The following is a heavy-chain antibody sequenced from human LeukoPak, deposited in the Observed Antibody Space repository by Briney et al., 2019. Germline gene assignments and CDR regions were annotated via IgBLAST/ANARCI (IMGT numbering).Heavy chain of an antibody. CDR3: TRASGGYRLLDY. V-gene: IGHV4-61*01. CDR1: GGSVNSDNYY. Sequence: SETLSLTCTVSGGSVNSDNYYWSWIRQPPGKGLEWIGYIYYSGSTNYNPSLKSRVTISVDTSKNQFSLKLSSVTAADTAVYYCTRASGGYRLLDYWGQGTLVTVSS. D-gene: IGHD5-12*01. J-gene: IGHJ4*02. CDR2: IYYSGST.